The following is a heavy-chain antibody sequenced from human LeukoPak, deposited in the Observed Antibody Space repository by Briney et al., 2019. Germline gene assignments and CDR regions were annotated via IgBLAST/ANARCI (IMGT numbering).Heavy chain of an antibody. CDR1: GFTFSSYW. Sequence: PGGSLRLSCAASGFTFSSYWMSWVRQAPGKGLEWVANIKQDGSEKYYVDSVKGRFTISRDNAKNSLYLQMNSLRAEDTAVYYCARWETYGSGSYYNLFDYWGQGTLVTVSS. J-gene: IGHJ4*02. CDR3: ARWETYGSGSYYNLFDY. D-gene: IGHD3-10*01. V-gene: IGHV3-7*01. CDR2: IKQDGSEK.